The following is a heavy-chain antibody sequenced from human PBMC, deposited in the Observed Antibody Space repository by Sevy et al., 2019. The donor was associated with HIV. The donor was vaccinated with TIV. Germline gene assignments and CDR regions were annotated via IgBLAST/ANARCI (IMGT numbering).Heavy chain of an antibody. Sequence: GSLRLSCAASGFTVNSNYMTWVRQAPGKGLEGVSVIHSDDTTYHADSVRDRFTISRDNFKNTLYIHMSSLRDEDTAVYYCARGKSGYGYALNYWGQGTLVTVSS. J-gene: IGHJ4*02. V-gene: IGHV3-66*01. CDR2: IHSDDTT. CDR3: ARGKSGYGYALNY. D-gene: IGHD5-18*01. CDR1: GFTVNSNY.